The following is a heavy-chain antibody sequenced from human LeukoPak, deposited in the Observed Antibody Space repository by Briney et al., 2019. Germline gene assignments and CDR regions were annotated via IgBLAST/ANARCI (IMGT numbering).Heavy chain of an antibody. CDR3: ARAYSSSFRVFDY. Sequence: PSETLSLTCTVSGGSISSGDYYWSWIRQPPGKGLEWIGYIYYSGSTYYNPSLKSRVTISVDTSKNQFSLKLSSVTAADTAVYYCARAYSSSFRVFDYWGQGTLVTVSS. CDR1: GGSISSGDYY. D-gene: IGHD6-13*01. V-gene: IGHV4-30-4*02. J-gene: IGHJ4*02. CDR2: IYYSGST.